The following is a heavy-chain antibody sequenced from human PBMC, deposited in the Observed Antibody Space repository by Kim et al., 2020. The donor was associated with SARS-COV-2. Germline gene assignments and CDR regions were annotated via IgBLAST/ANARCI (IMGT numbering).Heavy chain of an antibody. D-gene: IGHD3-10*01. CDR3: AKDVNPPRLWFGEHLFDY. J-gene: IGHJ4*02. CDR1: GFTFSSYG. V-gene: IGHV3-30*18. Sequence: GGSLRLSCAASGFTFSSYGMHWVRQAPGKGLEWVAVISYDGSNKYYADSVKGRFTISRDNSKNTLYLQMNSLRAEDTAVYYCAKDVNPPRLWFGEHLFDYWGQGTLVTVSS. CDR2: ISYDGSNK.